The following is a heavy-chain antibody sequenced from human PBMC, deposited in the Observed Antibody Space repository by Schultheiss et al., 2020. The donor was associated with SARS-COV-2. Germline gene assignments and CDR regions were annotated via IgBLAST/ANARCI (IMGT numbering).Heavy chain of an antibody. Sequence: GGSLRLSCAASGFTFSSYGMHWVRQAPGKGLEWVSAISGSGGSTYYADSVKGRFTISRDNSKNTLYLQMNSLRAEDTAVYYCAKDRSSGSYSAEYFQHWGQGTLVTVSS. D-gene: IGHD1-26*01. CDR2: ISGSGGST. CDR3: AKDRSSGSYSAEYFQH. J-gene: IGHJ1*01. V-gene: IGHV3-23*01. CDR1: GFTFSSYG.